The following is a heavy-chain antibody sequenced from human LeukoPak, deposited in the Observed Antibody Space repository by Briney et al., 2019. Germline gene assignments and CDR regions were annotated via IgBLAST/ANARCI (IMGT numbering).Heavy chain of an antibody. V-gene: IGHV3-48*04. CDR3: ARVEEWELLKDAFDI. J-gene: IGHJ3*02. CDR2: ISSSSSTI. D-gene: IGHD1-26*01. Sequence: GGSLRLSCAASGFTFSSYSMNWVRQAPGKGLEWVSYISSSSSTIYYADSVKGRFTISRDNAKNSLYLQMNSLRAEDTAVYYCARVEEWELLKDAFDIWGQGAMVTVSS. CDR1: GFTFSSYS.